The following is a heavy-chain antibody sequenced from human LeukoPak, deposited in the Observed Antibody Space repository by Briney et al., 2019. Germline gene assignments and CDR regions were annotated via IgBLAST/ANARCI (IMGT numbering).Heavy chain of an antibody. CDR1: GGSISSYY. CDR3: AKIILVWGTSSGYDY. D-gene: IGHD3-22*01. V-gene: IGHV4-59*08. CDR2: IYYSGST. J-gene: IGHJ4*02. Sequence: SETLSLTCTVSGGSISSYYWSWIRQPPGKGLEWIGYIYYSGSTNYNPSLKSRVTISVDTSKNQFSLKLNSVTAADTAVYYCAKIILVWGTSSGYDYWGQGTLVTVSS.